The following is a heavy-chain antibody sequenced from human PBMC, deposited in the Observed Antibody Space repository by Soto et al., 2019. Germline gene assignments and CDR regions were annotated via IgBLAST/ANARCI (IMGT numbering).Heavy chain of an antibody. Sequence: SETLSLTGAVYGGAFSGYYWIWIRQPPGKGLEWIGESNHSGSTHYKPSLKSRVTISVDTSKNQFSLKLSSVNAADTAVYYCARREAPLRSTTFHYYGLDVWGQGATVTVSS. J-gene: IGHJ6*02. V-gene: IGHV4-34*01. CDR3: ARREAPLRSTTFHYYGLDV. CDR2: SNHSGST. D-gene: IGHD1-26*01. CDR1: GGAFSGYY.